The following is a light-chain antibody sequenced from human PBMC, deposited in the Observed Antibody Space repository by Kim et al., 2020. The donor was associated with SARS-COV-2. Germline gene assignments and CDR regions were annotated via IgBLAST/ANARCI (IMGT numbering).Light chain of an antibody. CDR2: QDS. J-gene: IGLJ2*01. V-gene: IGLV3-1*01. CDR1: KLGDKY. Sequence: SYELTQPPSVSVSPGQTASITCYGDKLGDKYACWYQQKPGQSPVLVIYQDSKRPSGIPERFSGSNSGNTATLTISGTQAMDEADYYCQARDSSTAVFGGGTQLTVL. CDR3: QARDSSTAV.